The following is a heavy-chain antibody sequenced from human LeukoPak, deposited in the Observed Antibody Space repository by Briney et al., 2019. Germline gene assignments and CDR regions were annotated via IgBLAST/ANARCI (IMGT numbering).Heavy chain of an antibody. J-gene: IGHJ4*02. CDR1: GFTFSSYE. V-gene: IGHV3-48*03. Sequence: GGSLRLSCAASGFTFSSYEMNWVRQAPGKGLEWVSYISSSGSTIYYADAVKGRFTISRDNANNSLYLQMNSLRAEDTAVYYCARDTQELGYCSGGSCYYFDYWGQGTLVTVSS. CDR2: ISSSGSTI. CDR3: ARDTQELGYCSGGSCYYFDY. D-gene: IGHD2-15*01.